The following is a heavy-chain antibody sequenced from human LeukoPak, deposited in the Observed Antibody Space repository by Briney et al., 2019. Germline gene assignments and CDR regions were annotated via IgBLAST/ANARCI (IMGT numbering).Heavy chain of an antibody. CDR1: GFTFSTYW. Sequence: SGGSLRLSCAISGFTFSTYWMSWVRQAPGKGLEWVANINQDGTEKYYVDSVMGRFTISRDNAKNSLYLQMNSLRAEDTAVYYCARYCSGGSCFDYWGQGTLVTVSS. CDR3: ARYCSGGSCFDY. D-gene: IGHD2-15*01. V-gene: IGHV3-7*03. J-gene: IGHJ4*02. CDR2: INQDGTEK.